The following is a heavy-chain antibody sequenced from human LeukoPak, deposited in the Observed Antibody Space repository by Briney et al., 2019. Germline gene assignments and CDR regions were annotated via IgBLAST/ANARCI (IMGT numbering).Heavy chain of an antibody. CDR1: GFTFSSYA. CDR3: AKPAGIAVAGTHVDY. CDR2: ISSSSSYI. V-gene: IGHV3-21*04. Sequence: PGGSLRLSCAASGFTFSSYAMSWVRQAPGKGLEWVSSISSSSSYIYYADSVKGRFTISRDNAKNSLYLQMNSLRAEDTAVYYCAKPAGIAVAGTHVDYWGQGTLVTVSS. J-gene: IGHJ4*02. D-gene: IGHD6-19*01.